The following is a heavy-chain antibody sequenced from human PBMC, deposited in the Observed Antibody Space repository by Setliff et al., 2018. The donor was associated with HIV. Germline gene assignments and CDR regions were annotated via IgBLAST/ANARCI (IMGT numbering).Heavy chain of an antibody. CDR1: GYTFTTYS. Sequence: GASVKVSCKVSGYTFTTYSIHWVRQAPGQRPEWMGWLRTGNGDTSYSESLQGRVTFTSDTSANTAYMELRSLGSDDTAVYFCARRASTAEVFDYWGQGTQVTVSS. D-gene: IGHD1-1*01. CDR3: ARRASTAEVFDY. CDR2: LRTGNGDT. V-gene: IGHV1-3*04. J-gene: IGHJ4*02.